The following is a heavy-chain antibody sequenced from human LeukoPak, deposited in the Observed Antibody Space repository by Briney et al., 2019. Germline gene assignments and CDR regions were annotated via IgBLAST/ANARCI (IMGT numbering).Heavy chain of an antibody. Sequence: GASVKVSCKASGGTFSSYAISWVRQAPGQGLEWMGGIIPIFGTANYAQKFQGRVTITADKSTSTAYMELSSLRSEDPAVYYCARSIVVVTAINGAFDIWGQGTMVTVSS. J-gene: IGHJ3*02. D-gene: IGHD2-21*02. CDR3: ARSIVVVTAINGAFDI. CDR1: GGTFSSYA. V-gene: IGHV1-69*06. CDR2: IIPIFGTA.